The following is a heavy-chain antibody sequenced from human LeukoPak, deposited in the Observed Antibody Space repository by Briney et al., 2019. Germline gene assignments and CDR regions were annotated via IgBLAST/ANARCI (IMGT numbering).Heavy chain of an antibody. CDR2: IKQDGSEK. Sequence: PGGSLRLSCAASGFTFSSYWMSWVRQDPGKGLEWGASIKQDGSEKYYVDSVKGRFTISRDNAKNSLYLQMNSLRAEDTALYYCARAPGEGWFDPWGQGTLVTVSS. CDR1: GFTFSSYW. CDR3: ARAPGEGWFDP. D-gene: IGHD4-17*01. V-gene: IGHV3-7*01. J-gene: IGHJ5*02.